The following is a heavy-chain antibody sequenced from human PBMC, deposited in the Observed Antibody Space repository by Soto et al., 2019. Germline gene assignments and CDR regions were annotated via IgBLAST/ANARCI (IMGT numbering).Heavy chain of an antibody. V-gene: IGHV4-59*01. J-gene: IGHJ4*02. Sequence: PSETLSLTCTVSGGSISSYYWSWIRQPPGKGLEWIGYIYYSGSTNYNPSLKSRVTISVDTSKNQFSLKLSSVTAADTAVYYCARGAPGAAGTTNFDYWGQGTLVTVSS. CDR3: ARGAPGAAGTTNFDY. CDR1: GGSISSYY. CDR2: IYYSGST. D-gene: IGHD6-13*01.